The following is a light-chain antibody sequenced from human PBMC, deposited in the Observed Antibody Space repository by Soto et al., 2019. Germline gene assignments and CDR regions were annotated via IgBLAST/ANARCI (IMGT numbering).Light chain of an antibody. Sequence: QAVVTQSPSASASLGASVKFTCTLSSGHKDYAIAWHQQQPEKGPRYLMKINSDGTHYKGDGIPDRFSGFSSGAERLLIISSLQSEDEADYYCQTWDTGIVIFGGGTKVTVL. V-gene: IGLV4-69*02. CDR2: INSDGTH. CDR1: SGHKDYA. CDR3: QTWDTGIVI. J-gene: IGLJ2*01.